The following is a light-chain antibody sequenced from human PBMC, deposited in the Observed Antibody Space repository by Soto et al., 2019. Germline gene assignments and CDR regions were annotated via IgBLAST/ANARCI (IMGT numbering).Light chain of an antibody. Sequence: EIVLTQSPATLSLSPGERATLSCRASQSVSSYLAWYQQKPGQAPRLLIYDASNRATGIPARFSGSGSGTDFTLTISSLEPEDVPVYYCQQRSNWPPWTFGQGTKVEIK. J-gene: IGKJ1*01. CDR1: QSVSSY. V-gene: IGKV3-11*01. CDR2: DAS. CDR3: QQRSNWPPWT.